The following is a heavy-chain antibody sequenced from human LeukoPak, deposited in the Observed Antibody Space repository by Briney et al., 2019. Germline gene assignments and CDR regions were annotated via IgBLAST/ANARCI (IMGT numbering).Heavy chain of an antibody. J-gene: IGHJ4*02. D-gene: IGHD5-18*01. CDR2: IIPIFGTT. CDR3: ASVGNGYSYGPHFDY. V-gene: IGHV1-69*06. CDR1: GGTFSSYA. Sequence: GASVKVSCKASGGTFSSYAISWVRQAPGQGLEWMGGIIPIFGTTNYAQKFQGRVTITADKSTSTAYMELSSLRSEDTAVYYCASVGNGYSYGPHFDYWGQGTLVTVSS.